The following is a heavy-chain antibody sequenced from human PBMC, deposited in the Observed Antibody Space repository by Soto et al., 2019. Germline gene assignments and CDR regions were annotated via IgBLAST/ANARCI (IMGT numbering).Heavy chain of an antibody. J-gene: IGHJ4*02. V-gene: IGHV3-23*01. CDR2: ISGSGDST. D-gene: IGHD6-19*01. Sequence: EVQLLESGGGLVQPGGSPRLSCAASGFTFSTYAMNWVRQAPGKGLEWVSGISGSGDSTYYADSVKGRFTVSRDNSKNTLYLQMSSLRAEDTAVFYCAKERSSGWSLDYWGQGTLVTVSS. CDR1: GFTFSTYA. CDR3: AKERSSGWSLDY.